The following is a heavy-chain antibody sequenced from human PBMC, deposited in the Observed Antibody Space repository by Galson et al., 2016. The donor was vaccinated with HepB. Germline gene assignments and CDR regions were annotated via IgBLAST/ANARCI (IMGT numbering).Heavy chain of an antibody. Sequence: SLRLSCAASGITFSSYAMHWVRQAPGKGLEWVAVISYDGSNKYYADSVKGRFTISRDNSKNTLYLQMNSLRAEDTAVYYCGRGRNYYDSSGYTHRGFDPWGQGALVTVSS. D-gene: IGHD3-22*01. J-gene: IGHJ5*02. CDR1: GITFSSYA. CDR3: GRGRNYYDSSGYTHRGFDP. CDR2: ISYDGSNK. V-gene: IGHV3-30-3*01.